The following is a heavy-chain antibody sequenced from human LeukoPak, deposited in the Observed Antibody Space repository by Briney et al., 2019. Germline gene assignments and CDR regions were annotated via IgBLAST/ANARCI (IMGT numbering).Heavy chain of an antibody. CDR2: INHSGST. J-gene: IGHJ5*02. CDR1: GGSFSGYY. Sequence: PSETLSLTCAVYGGSFSGYYWSWIRQPPGKGLEWIGEINHSGSTNYNPSLKSRVTISVDTSKNQFSLKLSSVTAADTAVYWCSTSPVFHPWGQGTLVTVSS. V-gene: IGHV4-34*01. D-gene: IGHD2-2*01. CDR3: STSPVFHP.